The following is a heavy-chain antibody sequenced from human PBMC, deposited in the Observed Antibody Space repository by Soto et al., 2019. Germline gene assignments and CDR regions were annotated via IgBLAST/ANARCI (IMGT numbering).Heavy chain of an antibody. CDR2: IYSGGNT. J-gene: IGHJ4*02. D-gene: IGHD4-17*01. CDR1: GFTVSSNY. CDR3: ARDRDYDGIDY. V-gene: IGHV3-53*01. Sequence: RGSLRLSCAASGFTVSSNYMSWVRQAPGKGLEWVSVIYSGGNTYYADSVKGRFTISRDSSKNTLYLQMNSLRAEDAAVYYCARDRDYDGIDYWGQGTLVTVSS.